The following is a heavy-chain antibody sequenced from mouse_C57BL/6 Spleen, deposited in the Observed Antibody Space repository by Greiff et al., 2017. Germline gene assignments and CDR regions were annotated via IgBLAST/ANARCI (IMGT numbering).Heavy chain of an antibody. CDR3: ARLYDGYYAMDY. Sequence: EVMLVESGGGLVKPGGSLKLSCAASGFTFSDYGMHWVRQAPEKGLEWVAYISSGSSTIYYADTVKGRFTISRDNAKNTLFLQMPSLRSEDTAMYYCARLYDGYYAMDYWGQGTSVTVSS. D-gene: IGHD2-3*01. CDR2: ISSGSSTI. V-gene: IGHV5-17*01. J-gene: IGHJ4*01. CDR1: GFTFSDYG.